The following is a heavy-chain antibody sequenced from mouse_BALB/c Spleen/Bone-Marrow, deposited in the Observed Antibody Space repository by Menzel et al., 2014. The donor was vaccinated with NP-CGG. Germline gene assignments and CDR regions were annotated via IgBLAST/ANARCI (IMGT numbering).Heavy chain of an antibody. J-gene: IGHJ4*01. CDR3: ARSGYSAMDY. CDR1: GYAFSSYW. V-gene: IGHV1-80*01. Sequence: VKLMESGAELVRPGSSVKISCKPSGYAFSSYWMNWVKQRPGQGPEWIGQIYPGDGDTNYNGKSKGKATLTADKSSSTAYMHLSSLTSEDSAVYFCARSGYSAMDYWGQGTSVTVSS. D-gene: IGHD1-3*01. CDR2: IYPGDGDT.